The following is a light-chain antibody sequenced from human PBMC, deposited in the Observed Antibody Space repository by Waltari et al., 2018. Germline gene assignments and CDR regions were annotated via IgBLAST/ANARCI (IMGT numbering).Light chain of an antibody. J-gene: IGKJ1*01. CDR3: QKYDRLPAT. V-gene: IGKV3-20*01. CDR1: QSFSRI. CDR2: GAS. Sequence: EIVLTQSPGTLSLSPGERGTLYCRASQSFSRILAWYQQKPGKDPRLLIYGASTRATGIPDSFSGSGSGTCFSLTISRLEPEDFAVYYCQKYDRLPATFGQGTKVEIK.